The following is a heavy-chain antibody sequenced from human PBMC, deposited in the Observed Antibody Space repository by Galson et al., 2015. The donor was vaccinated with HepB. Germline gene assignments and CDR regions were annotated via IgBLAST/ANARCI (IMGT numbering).Heavy chain of an antibody. V-gene: IGHV3-23*01. CDR1: GFTFSTYA. J-gene: IGHJ4*02. CDR3: ARKNDGNYPYDY. D-gene: IGHD3-22*01. CDR2: ISVGAGGIT. Sequence: SLRLSCAASGFTFSTYAMSWVRQAPGKGLEWVSVISVGAGGITYYADSVKGRFTISRDNSKNTLYLQMNSLRAEDTAVYYCARKNDGNYPYDYWGQGTLVTVSS.